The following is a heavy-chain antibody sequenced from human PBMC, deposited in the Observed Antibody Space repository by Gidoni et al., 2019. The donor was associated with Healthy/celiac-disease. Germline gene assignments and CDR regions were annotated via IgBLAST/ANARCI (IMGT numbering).Heavy chain of an antibody. CDR2: IIPIFGTA. D-gene: IGHD4-17*01. CDR1: GGTFSSYA. J-gene: IGHJ3*02. Sequence: QVQLVQSGAEVKKPGSSVKVSCKASGGTFSSYAISWVRQAPGQGLEWMGGIIPIFGTANYAQKSQGRVRITADEPTSTAYMERSSLRSEDTAVYYCARFYGDYRSAFDIWGQGTMVTVSP. CDR3: ARFYGDYRSAFDI. V-gene: IGHV1-69*01.